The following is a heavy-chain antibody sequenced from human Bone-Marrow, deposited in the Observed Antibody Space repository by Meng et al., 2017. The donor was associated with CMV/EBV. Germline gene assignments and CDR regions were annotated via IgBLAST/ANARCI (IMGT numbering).Heavy chain of an antibody. V-gene: IGHV1-2*02. Sequence: ASVKVSCKASGYTFTSYGISWVRQAPGQGLQWMGWINPNSGGTKYAQKFQGRVTMTRDTSISTAYMELRSLRSDDTAVYYCARSRTPPRPFDYWGQGTLVTVSS. D-gene: IGHD6-6*01. CDR2: INPNSGGT. J-gene: IGHJ4*02. CDR3: ARSRTPPRPFDY. CDR1: GYTFTSYG.